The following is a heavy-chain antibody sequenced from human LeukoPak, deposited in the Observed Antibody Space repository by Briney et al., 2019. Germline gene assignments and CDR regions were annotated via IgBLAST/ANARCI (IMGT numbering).Heavy chain of an antibody. D-gene: IGHD5-18*01. J-gene: IGHJ4*02. CDR1: GFTFSSYS. Sequence: GGSLRLSCAASGFTFSSYSMNWVRQAPGKGLEWVSYISSSSSTIYYADSVKGRFTISRDNAKNPLYLQMNSLRAEDTAVYYCARERGYSYGYSDYWGQGTLVTVSS. CDR3: ARERGYSYGYSDY. CDR2: ISSSSSTI. V-gene: IGHV3-48*01.